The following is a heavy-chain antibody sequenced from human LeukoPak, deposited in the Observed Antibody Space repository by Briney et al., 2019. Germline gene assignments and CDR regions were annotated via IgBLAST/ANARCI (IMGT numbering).Heavy chain of an antibody. CDR1: GYTFTSYG. CDR3: ATEVWRVDAFDI. V-gene: IGHV1-18*01. Sequence: ASVKVSCKASGYTFTSYGISWVRQAPGQGLEWMGWISGQKGNTKYAQKVQGRVIMTTDTPTSTAYMELRSLRSDDTAVYYCATEVWRVDAFDIWGQGTMVTVSS. CDR2: ISGQKGNT. J-gene: IGHJ3*02. D-gene: IGHD6-19*01.